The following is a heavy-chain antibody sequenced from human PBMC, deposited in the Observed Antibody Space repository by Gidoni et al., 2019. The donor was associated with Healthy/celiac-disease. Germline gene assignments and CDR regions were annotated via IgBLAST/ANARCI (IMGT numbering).Heavy chain of an antibody. CDR2: LYSSGST. CDR3: ARAIEAAAGSFDP. CDR1: VGPTGSGGYY. V-gene: IGHV4-31*03. D-gene: IGHD6-13*01. J-gene: IGHJ5*02. Sequence: AQLQASGPGLVMPSHTLSLPCPVPVGPTGSGGYYWSWIRQHPGKGREWIEYLYSSGSTYYNPSLKSRVTISVDTSKNQFSLKLSSVTAADTAVYYCARAIEAAAGSFDPWGQGTLVTVSS.